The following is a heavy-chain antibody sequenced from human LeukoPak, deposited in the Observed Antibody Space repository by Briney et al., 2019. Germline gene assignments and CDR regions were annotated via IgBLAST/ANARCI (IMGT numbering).Heavy chain of an antibody. Sequence: GGSLRLSCAASGFTFSSYGMSWVRQAPGKGLEWVSAISGSGGSTYYADSVKGRFTISRDNSKNTLYLQMNSLRAEDTAVYYCAKTDGSGSYYPFDYWGQGTLVTVSS. D-gene: IGHD3-10*01. V-gene: IGHV3-23*01. CDR3: AKTDGSGSYYPFDY. CDR1: GFTFSSYG. J-gene: IGHJ4*02. CDR2: ISGSGGST.